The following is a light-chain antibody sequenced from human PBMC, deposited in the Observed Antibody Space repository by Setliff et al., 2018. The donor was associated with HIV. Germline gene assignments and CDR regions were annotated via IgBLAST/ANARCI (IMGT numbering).Light chain of an antibody. Sequence: QSALTQPASVSGSPGQSITISCTGTSSDVGGYKYVSWYQQHPGKAPKLMIYEVSNRPSGVSNRFSGSKSGNTASLTISGLQAEAEADYYCSSYTSSSTPLVFGTGTKGTVL. CDR3: SSYTSSSTPLV. J-gene: IGLJ1*01. CDR2: EVS. V-gene: IGLV2-14*01. CDR1: SSDVGGYKY.